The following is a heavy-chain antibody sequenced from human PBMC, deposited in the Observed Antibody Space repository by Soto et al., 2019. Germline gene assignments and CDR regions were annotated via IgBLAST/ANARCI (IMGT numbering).Heavy chain of an antibody. Sequence: QVQLVESGGGVVQPGGSLRLSCAASGFSFSNFPMHWFRQAPGKGLEWVAVMSFAGITTYYADSVKGRFTVSRDNSQNTLYLQVTSLRAKETAVYFCASEGPDAVRMSWHFDYWGQGTLVTVSS. CDR3: ASEGPDAVRMSWHFDY. CDR1: GFSFSNFP. D-gene: IGHD6-13*01. J-gene: IGHJ4*02. CDR2: MSFAGITT. V-gene: IGHV3-30-3*01.